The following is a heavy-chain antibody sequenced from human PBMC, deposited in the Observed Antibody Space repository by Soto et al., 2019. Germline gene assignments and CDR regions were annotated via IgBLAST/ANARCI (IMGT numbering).Heavy chain of an antibody. CDR1: GGSLGDYA. Sequence: LRLSCTASGGSLGDYAVNWVRQAPGKGLEWVGFIRSKAYGGTPEYAASVKGRFTISRDDSKSIAYLQMMSLKTEDTAVFYCARSLRNAMDVWGQGTTVTAP. CDR3: ARSLRNAMDV. CDR2: IRSKAYGGTP. D-gene: IGHD4-17*01. J-gene: IGHJ6*02. V-gene: IGHV3-49*04.